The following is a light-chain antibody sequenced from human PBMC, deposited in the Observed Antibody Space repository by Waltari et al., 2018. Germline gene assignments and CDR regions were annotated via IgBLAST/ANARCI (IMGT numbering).Light chain of an antibody. CDR1: QSLENTYGNTY. Sequence: DVMLTQSPLFLPVTLGQPASISCRSTQSLENTYGNTYLDWFLQRPGHSPRRLIYKVSERDSGVPDRFSGGGSGTNFTLKISRVEAEDVGVYYCLQAPITFGPGTRVDIK. CDR2: KVS. CDR3: LQAPIT. V-gene: IGKV2-30*01. J-gene: IGKJ3*01.